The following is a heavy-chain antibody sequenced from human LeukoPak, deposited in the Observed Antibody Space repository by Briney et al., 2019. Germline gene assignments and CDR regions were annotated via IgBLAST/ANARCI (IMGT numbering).Heavy chain of an antibody. CDR1: GFTDSSNY. CDR2: IYSGGST. D-gene: IGHD5-12*01. V-gene: IGHV3-66*01. J-gene: IGHJ4*02. Sequence: PGGSLRLFCAASGFTDSSNYMSWVRQAQGKGLEWVSLIYSGGSTYYADSVKGRFTISRDNSKNTLYLQMDSLRAEDTAVYYCARSAGIAATIVLGYWGQGTLVTVSS. CDR3: ARSAGIAATIVLGY.